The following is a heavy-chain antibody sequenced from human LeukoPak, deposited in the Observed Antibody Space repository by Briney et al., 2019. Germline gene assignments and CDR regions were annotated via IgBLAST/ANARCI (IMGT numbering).Heavy chain of an antibody. CDR1: GFSLSTSAVS. CDR3: AHHYRGNLYNTHYGSMDLDY. J-gene: IGHJ4*02. Sequence: SGPTLVKPTETLTLTWTFSGFSLSTSAVSVDWVRQPPGKALEWLALSYWDDDTRYSPSLKSRLSITKDTSKNQVFLTMTNMDPVDTATHYCAHHYRGNLYNTHYGSMDLDYWGPGTLVTVSS. CDR2: SYWDDDT. D-gene: IGHD3-22*01. V-gene: IGHV2-5*02.